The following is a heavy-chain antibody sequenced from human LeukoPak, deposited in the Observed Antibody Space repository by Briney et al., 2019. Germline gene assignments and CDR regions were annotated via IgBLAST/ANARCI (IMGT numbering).Heavy chain of an antibody. CDR1: GYTFTSYD. CDR2: MNPNSGNT. J-gene: IGHJ4*02. Sequence: ASVKVSCKASGYTFTSYDINWVRQATGQGLEWMGWMNPNSGNTGYAQKFQGRVTMTRNTSISTAYMELSSLRSGDTAVYYCARGSQVRGAYYFDYWGQGTLVTVSS. V-gene: IGHV1-8*01. CDR3: ARGSQVRGAYYFDY. D-gene: IGHD3-10*01.